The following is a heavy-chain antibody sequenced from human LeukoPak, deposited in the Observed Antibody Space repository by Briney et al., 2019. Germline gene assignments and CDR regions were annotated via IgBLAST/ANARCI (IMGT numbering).Heavy chain of an antibody. CDR3: VREAMFDRSLDQ. CDR1: GFVFRRYW. D-gene: IGHD3-22*01. Sequence: GGSLRLSCEVSGFVFRRYWMHWVRQVPGRGLVWVARTNTAGTITTYADSVQGRFTMSRDNGQEKLFLQLTSLRVEDAAVYFCVREAMFDRSLDQWGQGTLATVSS. CDR2: TNTAGTIT. V-gene: IGHV3-74*01. J-gene: IGHJ4*01.